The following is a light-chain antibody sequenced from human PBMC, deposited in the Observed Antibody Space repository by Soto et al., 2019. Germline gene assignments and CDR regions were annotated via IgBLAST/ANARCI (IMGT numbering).Light chain of an antibody. CDR3: HQYNSYWT. V-gene: IGKV1-5*03. CDR2: KTS. CDR1: QSVSGW. Sequence: DIQMTQSPSTLSASVGDTVTVTCRASQSVSGWLAWYQQKPGEAPKLLIYKTSILENGVPSRFSGSGSGTEFTLSISSLQPDDFATYYCHQYNSYWTFGQGTKVDIK. J-gene: IGKJ1*01.